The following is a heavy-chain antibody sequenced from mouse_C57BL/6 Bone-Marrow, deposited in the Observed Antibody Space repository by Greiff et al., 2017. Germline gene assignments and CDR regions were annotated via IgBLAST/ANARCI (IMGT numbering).Heavy chain of an antibody. V-gene: IGHV1-47*01. CDR2: FHPYNDDT. CDR3: ARSSTFFYYFDY. CDR1: GYTFTTYP. J-gene: IGHJ2*01. Sequence: QVQLQQSGAELVKPGASVKMSCKASGYTFTTYPIEWMKQNHGKSLEWIGNFHPYNDDTTYNEKFKGKAPLTVEKYSNKFYLELSRLTSDDSAVYSCARSSTFFYYFDYWGQGTTLTVAS. D-gene: IGHD5-1*01.